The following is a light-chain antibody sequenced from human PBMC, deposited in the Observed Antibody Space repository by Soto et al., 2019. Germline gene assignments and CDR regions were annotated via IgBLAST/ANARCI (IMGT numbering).Light chain of an antibody. CDR1: GSDVGSYKL. V-gene: IGLV2-23*01. CDR2: EGI. J-gene: IGLJ3*02. CDR3: CSYVGTWV. Sequence: QSALTQPASVSGSLGQSSTISCTGTGSDVGSYKLVSWYQQHPGKAPKLIIFEGINRPSGVSNRFSGSKSDNTASLTISGLQAEDEADYYCCSYVGTWVFGGGTKLTVL.